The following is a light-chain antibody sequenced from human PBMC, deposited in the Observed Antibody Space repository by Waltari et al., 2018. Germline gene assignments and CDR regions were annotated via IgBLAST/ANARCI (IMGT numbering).Light chain of an antibody. V-gene: IGLV1-40*01. CDR3: QSYDSRLSGVV. CDR1: RSNIGANFD. CDR2: VNN. Sequence: QSVLTQPPSVSGAPGQRVTISCSGSRSNIGANFDVHWYQKLPGTAPNVLIYVNNNRPSGVPDRFSGSKSGTSASLAITGLQPEDEAEYYCQSYDSRLSGVVFGGGTKLTVL. J-gene: IGLJ2*01.